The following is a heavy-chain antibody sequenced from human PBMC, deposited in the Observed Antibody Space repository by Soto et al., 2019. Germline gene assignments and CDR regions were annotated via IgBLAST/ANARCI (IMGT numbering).Heavy chain of an antibody. J-gene: IGHJ2*01. V-gene: IGHV4-39*01. CDR3: ARRVNVPSWYFDL. Sequence: QVELQQSGPGLVKPSETLSLTCTVSGASISKTSSYWGWIRQPPGKGLEWIGSINYSGTAYYNPSLKRRVTISVDTSRNQFSVRLTAVTAADTAFYVSARRVNVPSWYFDLWGREKPVIVSS. CDR2: INYSGTA. D-gene: IGHD3-10*02. CDR1: GASISKTSSY.